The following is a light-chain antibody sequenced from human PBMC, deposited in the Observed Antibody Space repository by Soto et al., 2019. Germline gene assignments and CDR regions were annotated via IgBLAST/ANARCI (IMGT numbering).Light chain of an antibody. CDR3: QHYDDSPT. CDR1: RSVTNTY. CDR2: ATS. J-gene: IGKJ4*02. Sequence: VLTQSPATLSLSVGERATLSCRASRSVTNTYLSWYQHKPGQAPRLLLYATSTRAAAIPDRFSGSGSGTDFTLTIQSLEPEDVAVYYCQHYDDSPTFGRGTKVEI. V-gene: IGKV3-20*01.